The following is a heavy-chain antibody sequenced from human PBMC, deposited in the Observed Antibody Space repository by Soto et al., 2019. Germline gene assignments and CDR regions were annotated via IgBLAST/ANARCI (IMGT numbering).Heavy chain of an antibody. J-gene: IGHJ4*02. CDR2: IYYSGST. CDR1: GGSISSGGYY. Sequence: PSETLSLTCTVSGGSISSGGYYWSWIRQHPGKGLEWIGYIYYSGSTYYNPSLKSRVTISVDTSKNQFSLKLSSVTAADTAVYYCASVRYFDWGAPYYFDYWGQGTLVTVSS. CDR3: ASVRYFDWGAPYYFDY. D-gene: IGHD3-9*01. V-gene: IGHV4-31*03.